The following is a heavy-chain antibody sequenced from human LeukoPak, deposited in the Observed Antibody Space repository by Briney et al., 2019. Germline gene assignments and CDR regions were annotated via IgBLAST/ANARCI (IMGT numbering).Heavy chain of an antibody. CDR3: AKVPSVATTPPDY. J-gene: IGHJ4*02. Sequence: GGSLRLSCAASGFTFSSYSMSWVRPAPGKGLEWVSAISSDGSTFYSDSVKGRFTISRDNSKNTLYLQMNSLRAEDTAVYYCAKVPSVATTPPDYWGQGTLVTVSS. CDR2: ISSDGST. V-gene: IGHV3-23*01. D-gene: IGHD5-12*01. CDR1: GFTFSSYS.